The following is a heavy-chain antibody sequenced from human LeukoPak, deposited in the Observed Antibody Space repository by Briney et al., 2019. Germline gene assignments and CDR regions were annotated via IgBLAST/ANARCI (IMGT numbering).Heavy chain of an antibody. CDR3: ARKVYSFDVFDY. J-gene: IGHJ4*02. CDR2: IFHSGTA. CDR1: GGSISSYY. Sequence: SETLSLTCTVSGGSISSYYWSWIRQPPGKALEWIWYIFHSGTANYHPSLKSRVTISIDTSENQFSLKLSSVTAADTAVYYCARKVYSFDVFDYWGQGTLVTVSS. D-gene: IGHD2-15*01. V-gene: IGHV4-59*01.